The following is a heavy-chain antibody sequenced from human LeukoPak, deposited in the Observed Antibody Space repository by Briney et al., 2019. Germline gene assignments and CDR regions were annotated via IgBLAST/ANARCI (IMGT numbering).Heavy chain of an antibody. J-gene: IGHJ4*02. CDR2: ISPSDGNT. CDR1: GFTFSKYA. D-gene: IGHD4-17*01. CDR3: AKDSSVPYGITE. Sequence: GGSLRLSCAASGFTFSKYAMSWVRQAPGKGLEWVSAISPSDGNTFYADSVKGRFTISRDNSKNTLSLQMSSLRAEDTALYYCAKDSSVPYGITEWGQGTLVTVSS. V-gene: IGHV3-23*01.